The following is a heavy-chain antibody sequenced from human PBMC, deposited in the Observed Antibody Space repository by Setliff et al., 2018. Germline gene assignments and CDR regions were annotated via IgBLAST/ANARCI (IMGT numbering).Heavy chain of an antibody. V-gene: IGHV3-53*01. CDR3: ARDLGNWFDP. D-gene: IGHD3-16*01. CDR2: IYNSDSR. CDR1: GLIVSDIH. J-gene: IGHJ5*01. Sequence: GESLKISCAVSGLIVSDIHMTWVRQTPGKGLEWLSVIYNSDSRYYADSVKGRFTTSRDDSKNTLYLLMNNLRAEDTAIYYCARDLGNWFDPWGQGTLVTVSS.